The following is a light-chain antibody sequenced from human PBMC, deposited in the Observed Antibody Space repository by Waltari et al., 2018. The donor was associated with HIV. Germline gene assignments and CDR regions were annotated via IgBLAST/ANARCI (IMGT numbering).Light chain of an antibody. CDR2: GSR. Sequence: QSVLTQAPSVSGAPGQRVPISCPGSSPNIGAGYDVTWYQQHPGTAPKPLIFGSRNRPSGVPDRFSASTSGTSASLAITGLQAEDEADYFCQSYDNSLTGSLFGGGTKLTVL. CDR3: QSYDNSLTGSL. CDR1: SPNIGAGYD. V-gene: IGLV1-40*01. J-gene: IGLJ2*01.